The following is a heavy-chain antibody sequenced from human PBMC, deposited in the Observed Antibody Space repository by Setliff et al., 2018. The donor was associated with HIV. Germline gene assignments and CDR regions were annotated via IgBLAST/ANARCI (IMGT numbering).Heavy chain of an antibody. CDR1: GFTFSSYS. J-gene: IGHJ4*02. CDR2: MSSSSSYT. V-gene: IGHV3-21*01. D-gene: IGHD1-26*01. Sequence: PGESLKISCAASGFTFSSYSMNWVRQAPGKGLEWVSYMSSSSSYTHYADSVKGRFTISRDNVKNSLYLQMNSLRAEDTAVYYCARDRYSGSSTDYWGQGTLVTV. CDR3: ARDRYSGSSTDY.